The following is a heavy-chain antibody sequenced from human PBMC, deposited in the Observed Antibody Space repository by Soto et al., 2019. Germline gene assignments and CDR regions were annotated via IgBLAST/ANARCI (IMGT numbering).Heavy chain of an antibody. D-gene: IGHD3-10*01. CDR3: ARGGTYYYGSGSYYYFDY. Sequence: EVQLVESGGGLVQPGGSLRLSCAASGFTFSSYWMSWVRQAPGKGLEWVANIKQDGSEKYYVDSVRGRFTISRDNAKNSLYLQMNSLRAEDTAVYYCARGGTYYYGSGSYYYFDYWGQGTLVTVSS. CDR1: GFTFSSYW. V-gene: IGHV3-7*05. CDR2: IKQDGSEK. J-gene: IGHJ4*02.